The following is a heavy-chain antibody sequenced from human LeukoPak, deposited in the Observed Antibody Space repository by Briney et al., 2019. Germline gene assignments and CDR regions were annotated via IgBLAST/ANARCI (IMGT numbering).Heavy chain of an antibody. CDR1: GGSISSYY. CDR3: VKDDYGDYVAFDI. Sequence: SETLSLTCTVSGGSISSYYWSWFRQPPGKGLEWIGYIYSSGSTNYNPSLKSRVTISVDTSKNQFSLRLTSVTAADTAVYYCVKDDYGDYVAFDIWGQGTMVTVSS. V-gene: IGHV4-59*08. D-gene: IGHD4-17*01. CDR2: IYSSGST. J-gene: IGHJ3*02.